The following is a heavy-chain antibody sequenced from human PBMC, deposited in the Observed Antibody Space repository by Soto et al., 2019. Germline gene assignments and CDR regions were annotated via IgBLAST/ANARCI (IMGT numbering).Heavy chain of an antibody. Sequence: PSETLSLTCTFSCGSFSSGDYYFSCIRQPPGKGLEWIGYIYYSGNTNYNPSLKSRVIISVDTSKNQLSLKLTSMTAADTAVYYCARDMHAGFTHYLDPWGQGTLVTVS. CDR3: ARDMHAGFTHYLDP. V-gene: IGHV4-61*08. J-gene: IGHJ5*02. CDR2: IYYSGNT. D-gene: IGHD1-26*01. CDR1: CGSFSSGDYY.